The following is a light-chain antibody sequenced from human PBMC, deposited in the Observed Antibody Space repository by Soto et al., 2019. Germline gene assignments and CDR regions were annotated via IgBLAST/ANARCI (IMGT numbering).Light chain of an antibody. V-gene: IGKV1-6*01. CDR3: LQYHMFPWT. Sequence: ALQLSQSPSSLSGSVGDRVTITCRASQDVRDDLGWYQQKPGKAPKLLIYAASTSQGGVPSRFSGSGSGTDFSLTISSLQAEDSAAYYCLQYHMFPWTFGQGTKVEIK. CDR1: QDVRDD. CDR2: AAS. J-gene: IGKJ1*01.